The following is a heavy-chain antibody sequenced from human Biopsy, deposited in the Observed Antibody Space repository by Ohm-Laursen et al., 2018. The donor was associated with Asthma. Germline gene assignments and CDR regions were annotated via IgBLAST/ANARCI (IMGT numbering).Heavy chain of an antibody. D-gene: IGHD1-26*01. V-gene: IGHV3-30*18. CDR2: ISFDGSNK. CDR3: AKEVFPGWELRRGPDS. CDR1: GFTFSNYG. Sequence: SLRLSCTAFGFTFSNYGMHWVRQAPGKGLEWVAVISFDGSNKDFADSVKGRFTISRDNSRNTLHLEMNSLRAEDTAVYFCAKEVFPGWELRRGPDSWGQGTLVTVSS. J-gene: IGHJ4*02.